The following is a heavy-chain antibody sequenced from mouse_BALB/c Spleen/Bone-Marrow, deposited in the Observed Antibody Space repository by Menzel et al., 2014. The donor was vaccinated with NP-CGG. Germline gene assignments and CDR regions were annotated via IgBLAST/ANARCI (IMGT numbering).Heavy chain of an antibody. V-gene: IGHV5-17*02. D-gene: IGHD1-1*01. Sequence: EVKVVESGGGLVQPGGSRKLSCAASGFTFSSFGMHWVRQAPEKGLEWVAYISSGSSTIYYADTVMGRFTISRDNPKNTLFLQMTSLRSEDTAMYYCARSGSSSGYFGYWGQGTTLTVSS. CDR1: GFTFSSFG. CDR3: ARSGSSSGYFGY. CDR2: ISSGSSTI. J-gene: IGHJ2*01.